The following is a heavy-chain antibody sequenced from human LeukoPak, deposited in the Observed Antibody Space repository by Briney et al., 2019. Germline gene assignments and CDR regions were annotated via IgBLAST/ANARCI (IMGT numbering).Heavy chain of an antibody. D-gene: IGHD6-19*01. J-gene: IGHJ4*02. Sequence: ASVKVSCKASGYTFTGYYMHWVRQAPGQGLEWMGWINPNSGGTNYAKKFQGRVTMTRDTSISTAYMELSRLRSDDTAVYYCARILDSAWGELGYWGQGTLVTVSS. CDR1: GYTFTGYY. CDR3: ARILDSAWGELGY. CDR2: INPNSGGT. V-gene: IGHV1-2*02.